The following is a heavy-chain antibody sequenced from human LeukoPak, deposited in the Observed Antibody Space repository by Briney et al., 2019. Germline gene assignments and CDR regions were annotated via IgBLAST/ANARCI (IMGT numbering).Heavy chain of an antibody. D-gene: IGHD6-19*01. J-gene: IGHJ4*02. CDR1: GFMFSNYA. V-gene: IGHV3-23*01. CDR3: ASRSGWYRGPFDY. Sequence: PGGSLRLSCAASGFMFSNYAMSWVRQAPGKGLEWVSAISGSGGSTYYADSVKGRFTISRDNSKNTLYLQMNSLRAEDTAVYYCASRSGWYRGPFDYWGQGTLVTVSS. CDR2: ISGSGGST.